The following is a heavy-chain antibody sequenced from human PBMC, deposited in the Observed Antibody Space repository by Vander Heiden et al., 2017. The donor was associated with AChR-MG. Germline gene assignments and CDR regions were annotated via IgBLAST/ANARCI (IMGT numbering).Heavy chain of an antibody. CDR1: GFTFSSYW. CDR3: ARPLFEGRIVVDEAFDI. Sequence: EVQLVESGGGLVQPGGSLRLSCAASGFTFSSYWMSWVRQAPGKGLEWVANIKQDGSEKYYVDSVKGRFTISRDNAKNSLYLQMNSLRAEDTAVYYCARPLFEGRIVVDEAFDIWGQGTMVTVSS. D-gene: IGHD3-22*01. J-gene: IGHJ3*02. V-gene: IGHV3-7*01. CDR2: IKQDGSEK.